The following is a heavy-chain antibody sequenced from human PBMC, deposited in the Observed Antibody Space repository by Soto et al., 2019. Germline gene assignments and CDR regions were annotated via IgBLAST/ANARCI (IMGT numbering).Heavy chain of an antibody. D-gene: IGHD2-15*01. Sequence: QVQLVESGGGVVQPGRSLRLSCAASGFVFSDYAMHWVRQAPGKGLEWVALISYDGSNKNYADSVKGRFTISRDNSNNTLQLHMNSLRPDDTAVYDCARPQVVVTPTPHAYWGQGTLVTVSS. CDR3: ARPQVVVTPTPHAY. CDR1: GFVFSDYA. J-gene: IGHJ4*02. CDR2: ISYDGSNK. V-gene: IGHV3-30-3*01.